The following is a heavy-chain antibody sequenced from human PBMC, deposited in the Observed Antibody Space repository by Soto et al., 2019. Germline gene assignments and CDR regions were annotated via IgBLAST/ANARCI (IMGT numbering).Heavy chain of an antibody. CDR1: GFTFSSYS. V-gene: IGHV3-23*01. CDR3: AKDSSLAVAATSFDY. J-gene: IGHJ4*02. D-gene: IGHD2-15*01. CDR2: ISGSGGST. Sequence: EVQLLESGGGLVQPGGSLRLSCAASGFTFSSYSMSWVRQAPGKGLEWVSAISGSGGSTYYADSVKGRFTISRDNSKNTLYLQMNSLRAEDTAVYYCAKDSSLAVAATSFDYWGQGTLVTVSS.